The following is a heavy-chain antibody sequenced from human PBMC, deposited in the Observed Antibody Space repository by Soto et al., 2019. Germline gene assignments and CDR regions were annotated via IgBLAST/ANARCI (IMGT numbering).Heavy chain of an antibody. Sequence: WETLSLTCTVSGGSISSYYLSWIRQPPGKGLEWIGEINHSGSTNYNPSLKSRVTISVDTSKNQFSLKLSSVTAADTAVYYCARRHRIVPRMDVWGKGTTVTVSS. CDR2: INHSGST. V-gene: IGHV4-34*01. D-gene: IGHD2-15*01. CDR3: ARRHRIVPRMDV. CDR1: GGSISSYY. J-gene: IGHJ6*04.